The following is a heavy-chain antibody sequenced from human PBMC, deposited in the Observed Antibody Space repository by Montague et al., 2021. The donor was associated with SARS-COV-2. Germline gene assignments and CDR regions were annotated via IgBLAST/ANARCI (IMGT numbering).Heavy chain of an antibody. CDR3: ARDLSGRFDL. CDR2: ITGSGGNT. CDR1: GFTFSSYA. Sequence: SLRLSCAAAGFTFSSYAMSWVRQAPGRGLEWVSAITGSGGNTYYVDSVKGRFTISRDNSRNTLYLQMNSLRAEDTAMYYCARDLSGRFDLWGQGTLVTVSS. V-gene: IGHV3-23*01. J-gene: IGHJ5*02.